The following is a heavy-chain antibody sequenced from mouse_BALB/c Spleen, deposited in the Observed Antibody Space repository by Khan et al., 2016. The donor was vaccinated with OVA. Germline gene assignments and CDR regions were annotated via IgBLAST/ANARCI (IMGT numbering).Heavy chain of an antibody. CDR2: IFPNDGGT. D-gene: IGHD1-2*01. CDR1: GYTFTDYS. CDR3: ARYGYGSFGY. J-gene: IGHJ3*01. V-gene: IGHV1S29*02. Sequence: VQLQQSGPELVKPGASVKISCTASGYTFTDYSMDWMRQSHGKSLAWIGYIFPNDGGTTYHQKFKTKATLTVDTSSSTAYMELRSLTSEDSAVYYCARYGYGSFGYWGQGTLVTVSA.